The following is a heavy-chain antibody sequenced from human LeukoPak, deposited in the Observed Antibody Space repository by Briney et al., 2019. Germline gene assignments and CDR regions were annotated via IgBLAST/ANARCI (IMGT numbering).Heavy chain of an antibody. V-gene: IGHV3-23*01. D-gene: IGHD4-17*01. CDR3: AKDELAYGDPLFDY. CDR2: ISGSGGST. CDR1: GFTFSSYA. Sequence: GGSLRLSCAASGFTFSSYAMSWVRQAPGKGLEWVSAISGSGGSTYNADSVKGRFTISRDNSKNTLYLQMNSLRAEDTAVYYCAKDELAYGDPLFDYWGQGTLVTVSS. J-gene: IGHJ4*02.